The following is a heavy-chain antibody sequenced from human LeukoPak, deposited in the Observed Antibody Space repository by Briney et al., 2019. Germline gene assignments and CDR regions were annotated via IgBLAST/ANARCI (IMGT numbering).Heavy chain of an antibody. CDR3: AKDRRWLQLGYFDY. Sequence: GGTLRLSCAASGFTFSSYGMSWVRQAPGKGLERVSAISGSGGSTYYADSVKGRFTISRDNSRNTLYLQMNSLRAEDTAVYYCAKDRRWLQLGYFDYWGQGTLVTVSS. J-gene: IGHJ4*02. CDR2: ISGSGGST. V-gene: IGHV3-23*01. D-gene: IGHD5-24*01. CDR1: GFTFSSYG.